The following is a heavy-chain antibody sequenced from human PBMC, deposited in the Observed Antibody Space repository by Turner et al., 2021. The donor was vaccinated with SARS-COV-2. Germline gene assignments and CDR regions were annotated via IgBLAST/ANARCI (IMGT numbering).Heavy chain of an antibody. D-gene: IGHD1-26*01. Sequence: EVHLVESGGGLVKPGGSLRLSCAPSGVYFSAYSMNWVRQAPGKGLEWVSSINPGSDNIHYADFVKGRFTISRDNAKNSLYLQMDSLRDEDTAFYYCATDRGEFRSVSHHGYFDYWGQGTLVTVSS. CDR2: INPGSDNI. J-gene: IGHJ4*02. V-gene: IGHV3-21*01. CDR3: ATDRGEFRSVSHHGYFDY. CDR1: GVYFSAYS.